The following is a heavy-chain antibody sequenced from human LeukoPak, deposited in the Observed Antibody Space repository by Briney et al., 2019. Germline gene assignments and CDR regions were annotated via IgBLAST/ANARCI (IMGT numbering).Heavy chain of an antibody. J-gene: IGHJ6*03. CDR3: AGVLAAIALRDYHYVDV. CDR1: GFSVSSNS. V-gene: IGHV3-53*01. D-gene: IGHD6-19*01. Sequence: PGGSLRLSCAASGFSVSSNSMSWVRQAPGKGLECVSIIYSRDVTSYADSVKDRFTISRDSDKNTLFLQMDSLRSDDTAVYYCAGVLAAIALRDYHYVDVWGKGTTVTVSS. CDR2: IYSRDVT.